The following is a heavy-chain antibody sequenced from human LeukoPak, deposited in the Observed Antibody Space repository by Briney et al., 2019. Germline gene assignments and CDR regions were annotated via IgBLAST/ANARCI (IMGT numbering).Heavy chain of an antibody. Sequence: ASVKVSCKVSGYTLTELSMHWVRQAPGQGLEWMGWINPNSGGTNYAQKFQGWVTMTRDTSISTAYMELSRLRSDDTAVYYCARARIYSSGWYDYWGQGTLVTVSS. V-gene: IGHV1-2*04. CDR3: ARARIYSSGWYDY. J-gene: IGHJ4*02. D-gene: IGHD6-19*01. CDR2: INPNSGGT. CDR1: GYTLTELS.